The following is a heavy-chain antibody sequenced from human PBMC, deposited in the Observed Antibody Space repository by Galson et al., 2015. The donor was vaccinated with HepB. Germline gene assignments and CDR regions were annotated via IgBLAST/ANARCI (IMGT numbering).Heavy chain of an antibody. J-gene: IGHJ6*02. CDR2: ISGSGGST. CDR3: ARVGVIAYGMDV. CDR1: GFTFSSYA. D-gene: IGHD3-16*02. Sequence: SLRLSCAASGFTFSSYAMSWVRQAPGKGLEWVSAISGSGGSTYYADSVKGRFTISRDNSKNTLYLQMNSLRAEDTAVYYCARVGVIAYGMDVWGQGTTVTVSS. V-gene: IGHV3-23*01.